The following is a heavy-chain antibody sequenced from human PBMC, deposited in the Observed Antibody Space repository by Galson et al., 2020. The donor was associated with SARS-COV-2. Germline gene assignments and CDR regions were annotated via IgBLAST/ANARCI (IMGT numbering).Heavy chain of an antibody. V-gene: IGHV3-21*01. D-gene: IGHD3-3*01. J-gene: IGHJ4*02. Sequence: GGSLRLSCAASGFTSSSYSMNWVRHAPGKGLKWVSSISSSSSYIYYADSVKGRFTISRDNAKNSLYLQMNSLRAEDTAVYYCARDRRSGDYDFWSGPWGYWGQGTLVTVSS. CDR3: ARDRRSGDYDFWSGPWGY. CDR2: ISSSSSYI. CDR1: GFTSSSYS.